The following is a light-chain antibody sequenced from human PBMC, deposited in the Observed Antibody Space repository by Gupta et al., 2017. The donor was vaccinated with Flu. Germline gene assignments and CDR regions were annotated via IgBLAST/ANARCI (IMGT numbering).Light chain of an antibody. V-gene: IGLV1-40*01. CDR1: SSNIGAGYD. CDR3: QSFDSSLSAYV. J-gene: IGLJ1*01. Sequence: SVLTQPPSVSGAPGQRVTISCTGSSSNIGAGYDVHWYQQLPETGPKFPIHGNNNRPSGVPDRFSGSKSGTSASLAITGLQAEDEADYYCQSFDSSLSAYVFGTGTKVNVL. CDR2: GNN.